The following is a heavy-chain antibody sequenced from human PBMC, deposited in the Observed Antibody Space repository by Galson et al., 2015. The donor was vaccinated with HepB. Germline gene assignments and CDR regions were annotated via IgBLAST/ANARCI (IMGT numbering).Heavy chain of an antibody. D-gene: IGHD3-10*01. CDR3: ARIRQFGYYYGSGSYYKGLDY. V-gene: IGHV2-26*01. CDR2: IFSNDEK. J-gene: IGHJ4*02. CDR1: GFSLSNARMG. Sequence: PALVKPTQTLTLTCTVSGFSLSNARMGVSWIRQPPGKALEWLAHIFSNDEKSYSTSLKSRLTISKDTSKSQVVLTMTNMDPVDTATYYCARIRQFGYYYGSGSYYKGLDYWGQGTLVTVSS.